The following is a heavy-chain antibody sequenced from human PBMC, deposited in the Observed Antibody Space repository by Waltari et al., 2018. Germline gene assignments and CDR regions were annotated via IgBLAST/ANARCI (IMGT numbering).Heavy chain of an antibody. CDR1: GYSFTSYW. Sequence: EVQLVQSGAEVKKPGESLKISCKGSGYSFTSYWIGWVRQLPGKGLEWMGIIYPGDSDTRYSPSFQGQVTISADKSISTAYLQWSSLKASDTAMYYCAGLYYYGSGSYNRHAFDIWGQGTMVTVSS. V-gene: IGHV5-51*03. CDR2: IYPGDSDT. D-gene: IGHD3-10*01. CDR3: AGLYYYGSGSYNRHAFDI. J-gene: IGHJ3*02.